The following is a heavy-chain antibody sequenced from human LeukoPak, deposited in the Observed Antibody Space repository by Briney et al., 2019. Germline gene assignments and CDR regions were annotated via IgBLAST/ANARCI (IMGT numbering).Heavy chain of an antibody. J-gene: IGHJ4*02. CDR1: GGSFSGYY. D-gene: IGHD3-22*01. CDR2: INHSGST. Sequence: PSETLSLTCAVYGGSFSGYYWSWIRQPPGKGLEWIGEINHSGSTNYNPSPKSRVTISVDTSKNQFSLKLSSVTAADTAVYYCARRVVVIRRFDYWGQGTLVTVSS. V-gene: IGHV4-34*01. CDR3: ARRVVVIRRFDY.